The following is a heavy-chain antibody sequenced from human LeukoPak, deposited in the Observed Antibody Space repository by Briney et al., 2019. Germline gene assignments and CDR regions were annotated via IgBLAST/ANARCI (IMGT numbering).Heavy chain of an antibody. CDR1: GYTLTELS. V-gene: IGHV1-24*01. CDR2: FDPEDGET. Sequence: GASVKVSCKVSGYTLTELSMHWVRQAPGKGLEWMGGFDPEDGETIYAQKFQGRVTMTEDTSTDTAYMELSSLRSQDTAVYYCATATYSYESSGYGTLDYWGQGTLVTVSS. CDR3: ATATYSYESSGYGTLDY. D-gene: IGHD3-22*01. J-gene: IGHJ4*02.